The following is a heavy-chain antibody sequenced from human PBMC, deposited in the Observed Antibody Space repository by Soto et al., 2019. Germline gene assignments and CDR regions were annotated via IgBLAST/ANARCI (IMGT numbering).Heavy chain of an antibody. V-gene: IGHV4-30-2*01. CDR1: GCPIKSGGYS. CDR2: IYHTGTT. CDR3: ARGSYGSEGYYYYYGMDV. Sequence: SETLSLTSSGSGCPIKSGGYSWSWIRQPPGKGLEWIGFIYHTGTTYYNPSLKSRVTISVNRSKNQFSLKLSSVTAADTAVYYCARGSYGSEGYYYYYGMDVWGQGTTVT. J-gene: IGHJ6*02. D-gene: IGHD5-18*01.